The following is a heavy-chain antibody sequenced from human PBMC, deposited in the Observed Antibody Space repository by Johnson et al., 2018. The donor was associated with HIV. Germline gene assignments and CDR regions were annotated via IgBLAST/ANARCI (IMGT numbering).Heavy chain of an antibody. D-gene: IGHD2-15*01. CDR2: IWYDGSNK. CDR1: GFTFSSYG. J-gene: IGHJ3*02. Sequence: QVLLVESGGGVVQPGRSLRLSCVASGFTFSSYGMHWVRQAPGQGLEWVAVIWYDGSNKYYADSVKGRFPISSDNSKNTLYLQMNSLRAEDTAVYYCAKESMSRIVVVVAAAPPTAFDIWGQGTMVTVSS. CDR3: AKESMSRIVVVVAAAPPTAFDI. V-gene: IGHV3-33*06.